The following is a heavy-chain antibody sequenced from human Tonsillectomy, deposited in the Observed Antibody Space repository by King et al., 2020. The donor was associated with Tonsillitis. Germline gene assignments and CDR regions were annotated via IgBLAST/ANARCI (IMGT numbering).Heavy chain of an antibody. D-gene: IGHD3-16*01. CDR3: AKGDMGYYYYGMDV. CDR1: GFTFSSYA. J-gene: IGHJ6*02. CDR2: IIGTRVTT. Sequence: QLVQSGGVLVQPGGSVIVSCSASGFTFSSYAMSSVRQAPGKGLECVSGIIGTRVTTYYADSVKCRFTISRDNSKNTLYLQMNSLRAEDTAVYYCAKGDMGYYYYGMDVWGQGTTVTVSS. V-gene: IGHV3-23*04.